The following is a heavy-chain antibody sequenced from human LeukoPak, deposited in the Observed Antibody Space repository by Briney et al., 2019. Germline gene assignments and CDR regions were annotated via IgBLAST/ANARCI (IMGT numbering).Heavy chain of an antibody. V-gene: IGHV4-59*01. D-gene: IGHD6-19*01. Sequence: SETLSLTCTVSGGSISSYYWSWIRQPPGKGLEWIGYIYYSGGTNYNPSLKSRVTISVDTSKNQFSLKLSSVTAADTAVYYCARVRSPSGWYRVREYYFDYWGQGTLVTVSS. CDR3: ARVRSPSGWYRVREYYFDY. J-gene: IGHJ4*02. CDR1: GGSISSYY. CDR2: IYYSGGT.